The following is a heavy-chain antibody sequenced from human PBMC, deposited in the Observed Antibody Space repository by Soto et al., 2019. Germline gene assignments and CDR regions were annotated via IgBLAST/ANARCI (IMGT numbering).Heavy chain of an antibody. CDR3: ARVGQQLVLGLYYGMDV. CDR2: ISAYNGNT. V-gene: IGHV1-18*01. D-gene: IGHD6-13*01. J-gene: IGHJ6*02. CDR1: GYTFTSYG. Sequence: QVQLVQSGAEVKKPGASVKVSCKASGYTFTSYGISWVRQAPGQGLEWMGWISAYNGNTNYAQKLQGRVTMTTDTSASTAYMELRSLRSDDTAVYYCARVGQQLVLGLYYGMDVWGQGTTVTVSS.